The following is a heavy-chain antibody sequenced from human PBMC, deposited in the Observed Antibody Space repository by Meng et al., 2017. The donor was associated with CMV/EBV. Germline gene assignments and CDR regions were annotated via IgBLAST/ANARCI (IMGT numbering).Heavy chain of an antibody. CDR3: ARDLGLGSGSYYNTHGY. V-gene: IGHV3-21*01. CDR1: S. CDR2: SSSSSSYI. D-gene: IGHD3-10*01. J-gene: IGHJ4*02. Sequence: SRSGVRQGPGKGLEGGSSSSSSSSYIYYADSVKGRFTISRDNAKNSLYLQMNSLRAEDTAVYYCARDLGLGSGSYYNTHGYWGQGTLVTVSS.